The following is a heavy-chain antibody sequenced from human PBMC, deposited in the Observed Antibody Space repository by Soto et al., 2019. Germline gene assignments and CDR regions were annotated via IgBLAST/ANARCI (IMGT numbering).Heavy chain of an antibody. V-gene: IGHV3-53*01. J-gene: IGHJ6*02. CDR3: ASAVMVARGMDV. CDR1: GFTVSSNY. Sequence: GGSLRLSCAASGFTVSSNYMSWVRQAPGKGLEWVSVIYSGGSTYYADSVKGRFTISRDNSKNTLYLQMNSLRAEDTAVYYCASAVMVARGMDVWGQGTTVTVSS. D-gene: IGHD3-10*01. CDR2: IYSGGST.